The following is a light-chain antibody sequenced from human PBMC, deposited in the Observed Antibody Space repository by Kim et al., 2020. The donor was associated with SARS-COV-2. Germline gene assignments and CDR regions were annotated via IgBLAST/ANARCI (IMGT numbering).Light chain of an antibody. J-gene: IGKJ4*01. Sequence: DIQMTQSPSSLSASVGDRVTITCRASQDISNYLAWWQQKPGKVPKLLILAASTLQSGVPSRFSGTGSGTDFALTISSLQSEDVATYYCQKHNDAPLTFGGGTKVDIK. CDR3: QKHNDAPLT. V-gene: IGKV1-27*01. CDR1: QDISNY. CDR2: AAS.